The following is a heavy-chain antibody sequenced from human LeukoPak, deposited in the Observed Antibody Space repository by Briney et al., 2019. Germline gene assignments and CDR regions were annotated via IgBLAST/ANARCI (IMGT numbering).Heavy chain of an antibody. CDR2: INPSGGST. D-gene: IGHD3-9*01. CDR3: ARGWNYDILTGYYNNWFDP. V-gene: IGHV1-46*01. Sequence: ASVKVSCKASGYTFTSYYMHWVRQAPGQGLEWMGIINPSGGSTSYAQKFQGRVTMTRDMSTSTVYMELSSLRSEDTAVYYCARGWNYDILTGYYNNWFDPWGQGTLVTVSS. J-gene: IGHJ5*02. CDR1: GYTFTSYY.